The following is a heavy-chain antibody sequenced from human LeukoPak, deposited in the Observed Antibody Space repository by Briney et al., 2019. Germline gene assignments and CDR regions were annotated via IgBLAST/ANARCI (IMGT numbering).Heavy chain of an antibody. Sequence: SEALSLTCTVSGGSISTYYWSWIRQPPGKGLEWIGYIYYSGSTNYNPSLKSRVTISVDTSKNQFSLKLTSVAAADTAVYYCARSLRSGYLDAFDIWGQGTMVTVSS. V-gene: IGHV4-59*01. D-gene: IGHD3-22*01. CDR1: GGSISTYY. CDR2: IYYSGST. J-gene: IGHJ3*02. CDR3: ARSLRSGYLDAFDI.